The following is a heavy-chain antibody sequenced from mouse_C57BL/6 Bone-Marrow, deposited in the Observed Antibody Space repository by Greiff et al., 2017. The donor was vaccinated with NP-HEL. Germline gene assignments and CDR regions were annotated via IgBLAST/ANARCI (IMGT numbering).Heavy chain of an antibody. J-gene: IGHJ2*01. CDR1: GYTFTSYW. Sequence: QVQLQQPGAELVKPGASVKLSCKASGYTFTSYWMHWVKQRPGQGLEWIGMIDPNSGSTNYNEKFKSKATLTVDKSSSTAYMQLSSLTSEDSAVYYCARLRGRYFDYWGQGTTLTVSS. CDR3: ARLRGRYFDY. D-gene: IGHD1-1*01. V-gene: IGHV1-64*01. CDR2: IDPNSGST.